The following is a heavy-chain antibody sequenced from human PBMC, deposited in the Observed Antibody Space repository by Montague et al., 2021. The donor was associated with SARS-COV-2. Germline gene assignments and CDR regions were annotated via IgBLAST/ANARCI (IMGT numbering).Heavy chain of an antibody. CDR1: GFTSGDYQ. D-gene: IGHD3/OR15-3a*01. J-gene: IGHJ4*02. CDR2: INQDETAK. CDR3: ARSPRGSGTGWLDY. V-gene: IGHV3-7*01. Sequence: YLRLSCAASGFTSGDYQMTWVRQAPGKGLQWVANINQDETAKTYMDSVKGRFTISRDNAKNSLILQMNSLKDEDTAVYYCARSPRGSGTGWLDYWGQGTLVTVSS.